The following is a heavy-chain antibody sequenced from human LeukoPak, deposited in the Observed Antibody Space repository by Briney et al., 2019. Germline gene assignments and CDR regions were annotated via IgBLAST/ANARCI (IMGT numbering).Heavy chain of an antibody. J-gene: IGHJ6*02. CDR3: AKYYLFYYYGMDV. CDR2: ISYDGSNK. CDR1: GFTFSSYG. V-gene: IGHV3-30*18. Sequence: GGSLRLSCAASGFTFSSYGMHWVRQAPGKGLEWVAVISYDGSNKYYADSVKGRFTISRDNSKNTLYLQMNSLRAEDTAVYYCAKYYLFYYYGMDVGGQGTKVTVSS. D-gene: IGHD1-26*01.